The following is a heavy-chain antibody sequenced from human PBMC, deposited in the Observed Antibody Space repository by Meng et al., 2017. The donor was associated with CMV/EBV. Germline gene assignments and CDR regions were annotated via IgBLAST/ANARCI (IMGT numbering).Heavy chain of an antibody. Sequence: QAPPEESCPGLVKPSETLSLPCTASGGSISSYYGSWIRQPAGKGLEWIGRIYTSGSTNYNPSLKSRVTMSVDTSKNQFSLKLSSVTAADTAVYYCAREDIVVVPAARGFDYWGQGTLVTVSS. CDR2: IYTSGST. CDR1: GGSISSYY. J-gene: IGHJ4*02. D-gene: IGHD2-2*01. V-gene: IGHV4-4*07. CDR3: AREDIVVVPAARGFDY.